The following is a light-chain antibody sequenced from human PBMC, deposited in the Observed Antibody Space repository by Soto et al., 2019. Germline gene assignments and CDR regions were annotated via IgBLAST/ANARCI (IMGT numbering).Light chain of an antibody. V-gene: IGKV3-11*01. Sequence: EIVLTQSPATLSLSPGERATLSCRASQNVSSYLAWYQHKPGQAPGLLIYDASNRATGIPARFSGSGSGTDFTLTITSLEPEDFAVYYCQQRSDWPPVTFGGGTKLEIK. J-gene: IGKJ4*01. CDR2: DAS. CDR1: QNVSSY. CDR3: QQRSDWPPVT.